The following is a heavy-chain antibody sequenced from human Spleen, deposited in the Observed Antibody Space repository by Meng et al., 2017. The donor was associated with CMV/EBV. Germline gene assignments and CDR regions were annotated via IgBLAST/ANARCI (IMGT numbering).Heavy chain of an antibody. CDR1: GGSFSGYY. J-gene: IGHJ5*02. CDR2: INHSGST. V-gene: IGHV4-34*01. D-gene: IGHD6-13*01. CDR3: ARAKQLVRHWVDP. Sequence: CAVYGGSFSGYYWSWIRQPPGKGLEWIGEINHSGSTNYNPSLKSRVTISVDTSKNQFSLKLSSVTAADTAVYYCARAKQLVRHWVDPWGQGTLVTVSS.